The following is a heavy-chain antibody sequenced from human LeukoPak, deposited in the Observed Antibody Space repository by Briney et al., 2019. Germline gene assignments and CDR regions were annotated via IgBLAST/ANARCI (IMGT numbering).Heavy chain of an antibody. D-gene: IGHD6-13*01. CDR2: ISGSGGST. J-gene: IGHJ4*02. V-gene: IGHV3-23*01. Sequence: PGGSLRLSCAASGFTFSNYAMSWVRQAPGKGLEWVSAISGSGGSTYYADSVKGRFTISRDNSKNTLYLQMNSLRAEDTAIYYCAKDTGSSWYGGAFDYWGQGTLVTVSS. CDR1: GFTFSNYA. CDR3: AKDTGSSWYGGAFDY.